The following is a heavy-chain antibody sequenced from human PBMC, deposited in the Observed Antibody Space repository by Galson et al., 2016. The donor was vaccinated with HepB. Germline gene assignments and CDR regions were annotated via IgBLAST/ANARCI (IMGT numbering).Heavy chain of an antibody. Sequence: SVKVTCKASGGTFSTYAINWVRQAPGQGLEWMGTIIPIFGTTNYAQKFQDRVTITADESTNTAYMELSSLRSDDTALYYCARFGGCCSGGNCYTLDYWGRGTLVTFSS. D-gene: IGHD2-15*01. CDR3: ARFGGCCSGGNCYTLDY. CDR1: GGTFSTYA. V-gene: IGHV1-69*13. CDR2: IIPIFGTT. J-gene: IGHJ4*02.